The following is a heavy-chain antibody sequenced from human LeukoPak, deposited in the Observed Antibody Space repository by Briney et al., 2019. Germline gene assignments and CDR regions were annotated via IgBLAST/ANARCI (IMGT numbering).Heavy chain of an antibody. CDR3: ARDSRRYDFWSGCYQSLGQYHYYMDV. Sequence: ASVKVSCKASGYTFTSYGISWVRQAPGQGLEWMGWISAYNGNTNYAQKLQGRVTMTTDTSTSTAYMELRNLRSDDTAVYYCARDSRRYDFWSGCYQSLGQYHYYMDVWGKGTTVTVSS. CDR1: GYTFTSYG. V-gene: IGHV1-18*01. CDR2: ISAYNGNT. J-gene: IGHJ6*03. D-gene: IGHD3-3*01.